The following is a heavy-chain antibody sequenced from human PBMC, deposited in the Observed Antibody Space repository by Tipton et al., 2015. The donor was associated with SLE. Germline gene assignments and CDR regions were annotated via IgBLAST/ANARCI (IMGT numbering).Heavy chain of an antibody. CDR1: GGSISSHY. V-gene: IGHV4-59*11. CDR3: ARMSWGASPYYYYGMDV. CDR2: IYHTGSS. Sequence: GLVKPSETLSLTCTVSGGSISSHYWSWIRQPPGKGLEWIGYIYHTGSSNYNPSLKSRVTISVATSKNQFSLKLSSVTAADTAVYYCARMSWGASPYYYYGMDVWGQGTTVTVSS. J-gene: IGHJ6*02. D-gene: IGHD3-16*01.